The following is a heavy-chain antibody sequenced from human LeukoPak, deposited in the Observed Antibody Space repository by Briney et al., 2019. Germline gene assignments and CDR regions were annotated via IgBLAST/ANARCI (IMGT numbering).Heavy chain of an antibody. V-gene: IGHV3-23*01. CDR3: AKAIRRDGYNSLTRFDY. CDR1: GFTFSSYA. J-gene: IGHJ4*02. Sequence: GGSLRLSCAASGFTFSSYAMSWVRQAPGKGLEWVSSICGSGGSTYYADSVKGRFTISRDNSKNTLYLQMHGLRAEDTAVYYCAKAIRRDGYNSLTRFDYWGQGTLVTVSS. CDR2: ICGSGGST. D-gene: IGHD5-24*01.